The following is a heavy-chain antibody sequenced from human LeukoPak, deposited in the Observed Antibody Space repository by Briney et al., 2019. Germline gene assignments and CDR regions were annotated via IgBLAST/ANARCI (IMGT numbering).Heavy chain of an antibody. Sequence: SVKVSCKASGGTFNSYAISWVRQAPGQGLEWMGGIIPMSDTANYPQKFRGRLTITADIPTSTVYMELSSLRSEDTAVYYCARDSGYSYGTRTEYFQHWGQGTLVTVSS. CDR1: GGTFNSYA. V-gene: IGHV1-69*06. J-gene: IGHJ1*01. CDR3: ARDSGYSYGTRTEYFQH. D-gene: IGHD5-18*01. CDR2: IIPMSDTA.